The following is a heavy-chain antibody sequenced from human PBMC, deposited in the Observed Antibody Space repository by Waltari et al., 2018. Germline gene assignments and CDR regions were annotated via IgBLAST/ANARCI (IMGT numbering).Heavy chain of an antibody. J-gene: IGHJ4*02. V-gene: IGHV3-49*04. CDR3: TRDYDFWSGYPLLDY. CDR1: GFNFGDHA. CDR2: IRTKTYGGTT. D-gene: IGHD3-3*01. Sequence: EVQLVESGGGLVQPGRSLTLSCLTSGFNFGDHAMSWVRQAPGKGLDGVGYIRTKTYGGTTEYAASVKGRFTISRDDSKTIAYLQMSSLKIEDTAVYYCTRDYDFWSGYPLLDYWGQGTLVTVSS.